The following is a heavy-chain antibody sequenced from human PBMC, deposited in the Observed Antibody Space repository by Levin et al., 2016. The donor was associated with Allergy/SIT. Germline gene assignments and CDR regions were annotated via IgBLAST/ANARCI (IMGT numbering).Heavy chain of an antibody. CDR1: GYRFSDYG. CDR2: ISAYNGDT. D-gene: IGHD1-26*01. J-gene: IGHJ4*02. V-gene: IGHV1-18*04. Sequence: ASVKVSCKVSGYRFSDYGMSWVRQAPGQGLEWMGWISAYNGDTKIAQKLLGRVTLTTDSSTSTVHMELGSLRSDDTAVYYCARDRWELQRVHLDYWGQGTLVTVSS. CDR3: ARDRWELQRVHLDY.